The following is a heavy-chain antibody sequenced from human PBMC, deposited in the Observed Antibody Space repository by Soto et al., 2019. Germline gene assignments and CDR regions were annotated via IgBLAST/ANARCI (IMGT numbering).Heavy chain of an antibody. V-gene: IGHV1-69*01. CDR3: ASSYYDILTGYYFRSGSFDY. CDR1: GGTFSSYA. J-gene: IGHJ4*02. CDR2: IIPIFGTA. Sequence: QVQLVQSGAEVKKPGSSVKVSCKASGGTFSSYAISWVRQAPGQGLEWMGGIIPIFGTANYAQKFQGRVTITADESTSTAYMELSSLRSEDTAVYYCASSYYDILTGYYFRSGSFDYWGQGTLVTVSS. D-gene: IGHD3-9*01.